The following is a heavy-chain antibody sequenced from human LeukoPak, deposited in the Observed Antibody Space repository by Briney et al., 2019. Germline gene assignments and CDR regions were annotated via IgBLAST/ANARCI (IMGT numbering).Heavy chain of an antibody. CDR1: GXTFSSYE. Sequence: GGSLRLSCAASGXTFSSYEMNWVRQAPGKGLEWVSYISSSGSTIYYADSVKGRFTVSRDNAKNSLYLQMNSLRAEDTAVYYCARGWRSSGYPDYFDYWGQGTLVTVSS. D-gene: IGHD6-19*01. V-gene: IGHV3-48*03. CDR3: ARGWRSSGYPDYFDY. CDR2: ISSSGSTI. J-gene: IGHJ4*02.